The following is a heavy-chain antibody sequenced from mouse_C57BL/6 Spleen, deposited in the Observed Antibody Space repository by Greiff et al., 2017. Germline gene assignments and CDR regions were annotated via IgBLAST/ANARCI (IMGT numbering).Heavy chain of an antibody. CDR2: IYPRDGST. D-gene: IGHD2-5*01. J-gene: IGHJ4*01. V-gene: IGHV1-78*01. CDR3: ARAPAYYSNYNYAMDY. Sequence: QVQLQQSDAELVKPGASVKISCKVSGYTFTDHTIHWMKQRPEQGLEWIGYIYPRDGSTKYNEKFKGKATLTADKSSSTAYMQLNSLTSEDSAVYFCARAPAYYSNYNYAMDYWGQGTSVTVSS. CDR1: GYTFTDHT.